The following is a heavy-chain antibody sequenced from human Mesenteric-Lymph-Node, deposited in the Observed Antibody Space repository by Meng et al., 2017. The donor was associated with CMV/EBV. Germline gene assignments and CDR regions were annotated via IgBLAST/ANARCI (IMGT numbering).Heavy chain of an antibody. CDR2: IRTDGSSK. J-gene: IGHJ4*02. V-gene: IGHV3-30*02. CDR1: GFIFSSYC. CDR3: GKVVRDGELGDY. Sequence: GESLKISCAASGFIFSSYCMHWVRQAPGKGLDWVAFIRTDGSSKYYRDSVKGRFTISRDNSRNTLYLQMNSLRAEDTAVYFCGKVVRDGELGDYWGQGTLVTVSS. D-gene: IGHD1-26*01.